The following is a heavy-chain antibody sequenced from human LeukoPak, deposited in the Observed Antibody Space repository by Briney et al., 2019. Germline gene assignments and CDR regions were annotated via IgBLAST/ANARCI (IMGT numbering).Heavy chain of an antibody. Sequence: GGSLRLSCAASGFTFSSYWMSWVRQAPGKGLEWVANIKKDGSEKYYVDSVQGRFTISRDNAKTSLYLPMNSLRAEDTAVYYCARDLSGVTGYTYGRGIDYWGQGTLVTVSS. CDR2: IKKDGSEK. CDR1: GFTFSSYW. V-gene: IGHV3-7*01. D-gene: IGHD5-18*01. J-gene: IGHJ4*02. CDR3: ARDLSGVTGYTYGRGIDY.